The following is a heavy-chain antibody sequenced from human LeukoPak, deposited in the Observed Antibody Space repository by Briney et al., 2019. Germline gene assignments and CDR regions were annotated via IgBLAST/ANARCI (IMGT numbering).Heavy chain of an antibody. D-gene: IGHD5-24*01. CDR2: IYYSGST. Sequence: SETLSLTCTVSGGSISSSSYYWGWLRQPPGKGLEWIGSIYYSGSTYYNPSLKSRVTISVDTSKNQFSLKLSSVTAADTAVYYCARHYDDGYNFFRAAVYYWGQGTLVTVSS. CDR3: ARHYDDGYNFFRAAVYY. J-gene: IGHJ4*02. V-gene: IGHV4-39*01. CDR1: GGSISSSSYY.